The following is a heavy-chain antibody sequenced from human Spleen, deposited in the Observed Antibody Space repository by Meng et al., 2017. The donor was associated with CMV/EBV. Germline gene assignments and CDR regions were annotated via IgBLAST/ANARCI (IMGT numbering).Heavy chain of an antibody. CDR3: ARDMCSSGTGAFEY. D-gene: IGHD2-2*01. J-gene: IGHJ4*02. V-gene: IGHV1-69*04. CDR2: IIPLLSIA. CDR1: GYTFTSYD. Sequence: SVKVSCKASGYTFTSYDINWVRQAPGQGLEWMGRIIPLLSIANYAQKFQGRVTITADKSTSTVYMELTSLRSEDTAVYYCARDMCSSGTGAFEYWGQGTLVTVSS.